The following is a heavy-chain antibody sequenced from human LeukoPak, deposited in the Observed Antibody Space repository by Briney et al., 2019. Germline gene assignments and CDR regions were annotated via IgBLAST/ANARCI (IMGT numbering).Heavy chain of an antibody. CDR1: GFTFSIYA. Sequence: PGGSLRLSCAASGFTFSIYAMSWVRQAPGKGLEWVSGISGNGGNTYYADSVRGRFTISRDNSKNTLYLQMNSLRAEDTALYYCAKDSHPGSGSYYKGNFDYWGQGTLVTVSS. CDR3: AKDSHPGSGSYYKGNFDY. CDR2: ISGNGGNT. D-gene: IGHD3-10*01. V-gene: IGHV3-23*01. J-gene: IGHJ4*02.